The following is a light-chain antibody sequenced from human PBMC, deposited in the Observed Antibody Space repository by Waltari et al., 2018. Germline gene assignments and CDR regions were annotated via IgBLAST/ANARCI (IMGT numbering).Light chain of an antibody. CDR2: AVS. J-gene: IGKJ4*01. V-gene: IGKV1D-12*01. Sequence: DIQMTQSPSSVSASVGDRVTITCRASRDISSCLAWYQQKPVTAPKLLIYAVSSLQSGVPSRFIGSRSGTYFTLTISSLQPEDFAIYYCQQGHGLPLTFGGGTKVEIK. CDR3: QQGHGLPLT. CDR1: RDISSC.